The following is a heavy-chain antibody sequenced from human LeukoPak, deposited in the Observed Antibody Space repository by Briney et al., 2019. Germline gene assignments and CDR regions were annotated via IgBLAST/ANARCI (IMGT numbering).Heavy chain of an antibody. V-gene: IGHV3-30*02. CDR1: GFTFSSYG. J-gene: IGHJ4*02. CDR2: IRYDGSNK. Sequence: AGGSLRLSCAASGFTFSSYGMHWVRQAPGKGLEWVAFIRYDGSNKYYADSVKGRFTISRDNAKNSLYLQMNSLRAEDTAVYYCAKDQWELANYFDLWGQGTLVTVSS. CDR3: AKDQWELANYFDL. D-gene: IGHD1-26*01.